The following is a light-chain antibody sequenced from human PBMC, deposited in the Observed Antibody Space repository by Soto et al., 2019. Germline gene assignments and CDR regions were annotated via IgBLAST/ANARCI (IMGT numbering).Light chain of an antibody. V-gene: IGKV1-39*01. CDR3: QQSYSTPPGT. CDR2: ATS. J-gene: IGKJ1*01. CDR1: QSISTY. Sequence: DIQMTHSPSSLSASVGDRVTITFRSSQSISTYLIWYQQKPGKAPKLLIYATSSLQSGVPSRFSGSGSGTDFTLTISSLQPEDFATYYCQQSYSTPPGTFGQGTKVDIK.